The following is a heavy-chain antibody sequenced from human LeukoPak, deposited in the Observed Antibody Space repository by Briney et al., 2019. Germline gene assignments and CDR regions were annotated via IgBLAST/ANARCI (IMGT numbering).Heavy chain of an antibody. V-gene: IGHV1-69*13. CDR1: GGTFSSYA. J-gene: IGHJ5*02. CDR3: AREAYYDFWSGYYTKDNWFDP. CDR2: IIPIFGTA. Sequence: EASVKVSCKASGGTFSSYAISWVRQAPGQGLEWMGGIIPIFGTANYAQKFQGRVTITADESTSTAYMELSSLRSEDTAVYYCAREAYYDFWSGYYTKDNWFDPWGQGTLVTVSS. D-gene: IGHD3-3*01.